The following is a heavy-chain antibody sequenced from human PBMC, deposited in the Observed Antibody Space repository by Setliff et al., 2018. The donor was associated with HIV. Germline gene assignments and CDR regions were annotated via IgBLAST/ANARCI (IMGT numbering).Heavy chain of an antibody. V-gene: IGHV1-18*01. Sequence: EASVKVSCKASGYTISTSGISWVRQAPGQGLEWMGWISINNGNSNYGQQFQGRVTMTTDTSTNTAYMELRSLRSDDTAVYYCARVQHAVVYSFEWFLMDFWGQGTLVTVSS. CDR1: GYTISTSG. D-gene: IGHD3-3*01. J-gene: IGHJ4*02. CDR2: ISINNGNS. CDR3: ARVQHAVVYSFEWFLMDF.